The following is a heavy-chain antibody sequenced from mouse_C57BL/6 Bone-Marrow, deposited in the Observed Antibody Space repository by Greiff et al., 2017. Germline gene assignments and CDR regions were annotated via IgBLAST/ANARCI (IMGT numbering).Heavy chain of an antibody. Sequence: EVKLQEPGGGLVKPGGSLKLSCAASGFSFSSYTMSWVRQTPEKRLQWVAAISGGGGSTYYPDSVQGRFTISRDNDKNILYLQMSSLRSEDTAVYYCSRQVTTILATKYFDVWGTGTTVTVSS. CDR2: ISGGGGST. CDR1: GFSFSSYT. CDR3: SRQVTTILATKYFDV. D-gene: IGHD1-1*01. J-gene: IGHJ1*03. V-gene: IGHV5-9*04.